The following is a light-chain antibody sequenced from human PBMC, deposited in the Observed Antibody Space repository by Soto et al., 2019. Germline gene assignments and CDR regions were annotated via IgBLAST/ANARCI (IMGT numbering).Light chain of an antibody. CDR1: QSVSSSY. CDR3: QQYGSSLPIT. V-gene: IGKV3D-20*01. CDR2: DAA. Sequence: EIVLTQSPATLSLSPGERATLSCGASQSVSSSYLACYQQKPGLAPRLLIYDAASRATGIPDRFSGSGSGTDFTLPISRLEPEDFAVYYCQQYGSSLPITFGQGTRLEI. J-gene: IGKJ5*01.